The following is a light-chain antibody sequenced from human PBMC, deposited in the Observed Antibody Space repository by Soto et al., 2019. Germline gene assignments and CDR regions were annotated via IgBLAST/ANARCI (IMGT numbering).Light chain of an antibody. Sequence: QSVLTQPPSASGTPGQRVTISCSGSSSNIGSNYVYWYQQLPGTAPKLLIYRNNQRPSGVPDRFSGSKSDTSASLAISGLRSEDEADYYCAAWDDSLSGVVFGGWTKLAVL. CDR2: RNN. CDR1: SSNIGSNY. V-gene: IGLV1-47*01. CDR3: AAWDDSLSGVV. J-gene: IGLJ2*01.